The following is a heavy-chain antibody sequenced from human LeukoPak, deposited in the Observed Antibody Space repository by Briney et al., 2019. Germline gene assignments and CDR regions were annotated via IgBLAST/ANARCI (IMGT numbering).Heavy chain of an antibody. D-gene: IGHD4-17*01. Sequence: GGSLRLSCAASGFTVSSNYMSWVRQAPGKGLEWVSILYSDGSTYYADSVKGRFTISRHNSENTLYLQMDSLRSEDTAVYYCASYGGKPHLDYWGQGTLVTVSS. V-gene: IGHV3-53*04. CDR1: GFTVSSNY. CDR3: ASYGGKPHLDY. J-gene: IGHJ4*02. CDR2: LYSDGST.